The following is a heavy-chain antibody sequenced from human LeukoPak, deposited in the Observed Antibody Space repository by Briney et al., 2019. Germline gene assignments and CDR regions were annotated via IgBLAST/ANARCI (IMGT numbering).Heavy chain of an antibody. CDR1: GFTISSYG. CDR3: AKDSGSYYFDY. V-gene: IGHV3-30*18. J-gene: IGHJ4*02. D-gene: IGHD1-26*01. CDR2: ISYDGSNK. Sequence: GGSLRLSCAASGFTISSYGMHWFRQAPDKGLEWVAVISYDGSNKYYAESVKGRFTISRDDSKNTLYLQMNSLRAEDTAVYYCAKDSGSYYFDYCGQGTLVTVSS.